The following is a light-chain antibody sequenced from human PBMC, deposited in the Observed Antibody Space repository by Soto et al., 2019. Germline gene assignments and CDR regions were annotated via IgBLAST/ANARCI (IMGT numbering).Light chain of an antibody. CDR1: QTITRW. V-gene: IGKV1-5*01. CDR3: QQYNGT. CDR2: DAS. Sequence: DIQMTQSPSTLSASVGDRVTITCRASQTITRWMAWYQQKPGKAPKLLIYDASTLESGVPSRFSGSRSGTEFTLTISSLQPDDFATYYCQQYNGTFGQGTKVDIK. J-gene: IGKJ1*01.